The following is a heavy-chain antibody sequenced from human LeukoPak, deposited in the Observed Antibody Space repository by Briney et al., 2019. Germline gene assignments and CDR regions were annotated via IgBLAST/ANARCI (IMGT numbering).Heavy chain of an antibody. D-gene: IGHD5-24*01. CDR1: GFTFSSYW. CDR2: IKQDGSEK. J-gene: IGHJ4*02. V-gene: IGHV3-7*01. Sequence: PGGSLRLSCAASGFTFSSYWMSWVRQAPGKGLEWVANIKQDGSEKYYVDSVKGRFTISRDNAKNSLHLQMNSLRAEDTAVYYCARDRSRWLQLGKFDFWGQGTLVTVSS. CDR3: ARDRSRWLQLGKFDF.